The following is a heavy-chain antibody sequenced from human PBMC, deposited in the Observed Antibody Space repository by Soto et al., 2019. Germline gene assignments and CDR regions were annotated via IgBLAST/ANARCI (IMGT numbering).Heavy chain of an antibody. CDR1: GGTFSSYT. V-gene: IGHV1-69*04. CDR3: ARDAQTTFGGVSPDAFDI. CDR2: IIPILGIA. Sequence: ASVKVSCKASGGTFSSYTISWVRQAPGQGLEWMGRIIPILGIANYAQKFQGRVTITADKSTSTAYMELSSLRSEDTAVYYCARDAQTTFGGVSPDAFDIWGQGTMVTVSS. D-gene: IGHD3-16*01. J-gene: IGHJ3*02.